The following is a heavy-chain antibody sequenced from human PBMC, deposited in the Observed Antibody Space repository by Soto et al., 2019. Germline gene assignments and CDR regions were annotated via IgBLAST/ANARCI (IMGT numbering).Heavy chain of an antibody. CDR1: GFTFSSYS. CDR3: ARDDGTV. D-gene: IGHD4-17*01. J-gene: IGHJ4*02. Sequence: EVQLVASGGGLVQPGGSLRLSCAASGFTFSSYSMNWVRQAPGKGLEWVSFISYSSSTIHYADSVQGRFTVSRDNGKNSLYLQMDSLRDEDTAVYYCARDDGTVWGQGNLVTVSS. CDR2: ISYSSSTI. V-gene: IGHV3-48*02.